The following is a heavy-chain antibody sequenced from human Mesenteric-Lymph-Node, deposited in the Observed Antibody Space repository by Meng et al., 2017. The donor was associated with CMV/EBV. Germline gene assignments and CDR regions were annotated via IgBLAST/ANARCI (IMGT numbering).Heavy chain of an antibody. CDR2: IYYTGSA. CDR3: ARFGIVGSTNHFDY. V-gene: IGHV4-31*02. Sequence: GGSVSSRSYYWSWTRQHPGKGLEWIGNIYYTGSAYYNPSLKSRVSISVDTSKNQFSLKVTSVTAADTAVYYCARFGIVGSTNHFDYWGQGTLVTVSS. D-gene: IGHD1-26*01. J-gene: IGHJ4*02. CDR1: GGSVSSRSYY.